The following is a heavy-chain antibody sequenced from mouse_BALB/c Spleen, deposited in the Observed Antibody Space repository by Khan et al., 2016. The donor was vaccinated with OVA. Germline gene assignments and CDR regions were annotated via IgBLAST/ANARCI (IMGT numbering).Heavy chain of an antibody. D-gene: IGHD2-12*01. V-gene: IGHV5-12*02. CDR2: ISNGGGST. CDR1: GFTFSDYY. CDR3: ARQLYRAMDY. Sequence: EVELVESGGGLVQPGGSLKLSCATSGFTFSDYYMYWVRQTPEKRLEWVAYISNGGGSTYYPDTEKGRFTISRDHAKKHLYLQMSRLKSEDTAMYYCARQLYRAMDYWGQGTSFTVSS. J-gene: IGHJ4*01.